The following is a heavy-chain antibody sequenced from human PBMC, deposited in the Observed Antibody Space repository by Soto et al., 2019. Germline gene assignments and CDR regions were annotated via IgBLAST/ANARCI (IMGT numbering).Heavy chain of an antibody. J-gene: IGHJ4*02. Sequence: TGGSLRLSCAASGFSFGSYALSWVRQAPGKGVEWVSTISGSDGKTFYADSVKGRFSISRDTSQSNLYLQMNSLSADDTAIYYCARWSYLDYWGQGTLVTVSS. CDR2: ISGSDGKT. D-gene: IGHD3-3*01. V-gene: IGHV3-23*01. CDR3: ARWSYLDY. CDR1: GFSFGSYA.